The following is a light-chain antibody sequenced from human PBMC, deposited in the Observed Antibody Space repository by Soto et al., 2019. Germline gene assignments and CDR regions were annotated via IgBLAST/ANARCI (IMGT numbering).Light chain of an antibody. Sequence: DLVMTRSPVSLAVAMGPSSTIKYKSSQSVLYSSNNKNYLAWYQQKPGQPPKLLIYWASTRESGVPDRFSGSGSGTDFTLTISSLQAEDVAVYYCQQDYSTPLTFGGGSNVDIK. CDR2: WAS. CDR3: QQDYSTPLT. V-gene: IGKV4-1*01. J-gene: IGKJ4*01. CDR1: QSVLYSSNNKNY.